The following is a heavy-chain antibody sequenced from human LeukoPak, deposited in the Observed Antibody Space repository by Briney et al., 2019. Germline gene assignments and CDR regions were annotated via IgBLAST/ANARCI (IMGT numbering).Heavy chain of an antibody. CDR1: GFTFSDYF. CDR3: ASANVFYYGSGTDY. CDR2: IDSSGTI. Sequence: PGGSLRLSCAASGFTFSDYFMSWIRQGPGKGLEWVSHIDSSGTIYYADSVKGRATISRDNAKNSLYLQMNSLRAEDTAMYFCASANVFYYGSGTDYWGQGTLVTVSS. V-gene: IGHV3-11*04. J-gene: IGHJ4*02. D-gene: IGHD3-10*01.